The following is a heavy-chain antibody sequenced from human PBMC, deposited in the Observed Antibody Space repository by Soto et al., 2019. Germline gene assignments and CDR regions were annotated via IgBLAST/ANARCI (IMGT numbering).Heavy chain of an antibody. J-gene: IGHJ3*02. Sequence: GESLKISCKGSGYSFTSYWIGWVRQMPGKGLEWMGTIYPGDSDTRYSPSFQGQVTISADKSISTAYLQWSSLKASDTAMYYCARPPSYGSGSYSAFDIWGQGTMVTVSS. D-gene: IGHD3-10*01. CDR1: GYSFTSYW. CDR3: ARPPSYGSGSYSAFDI. V-gene: IGHV5-51*01. CDR2: IYPGDSDT.